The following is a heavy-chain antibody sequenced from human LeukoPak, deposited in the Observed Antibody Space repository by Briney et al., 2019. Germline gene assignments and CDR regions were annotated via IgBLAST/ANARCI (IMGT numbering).Heavy chain of an antibody. CDR2: TYYRSKWYN. D-gene: IGHD6-13*01. V-gene: IGHV6-1*01. Sequence: SQTLSLTCAISGDSVSSNSAAWNWIRQSPSRGLEWLGRTYYRSKWYNDYVVSVKSRITINPDTSKNQFSLQLNSVTPEETAVYYCARSYSSSWYDELGVDYWGQGTLVTVSS. CDR3: ARSYSSSWYDELGVDY. J-gene: IGHJ4*02. CDR1: GDSVSSNSAA.